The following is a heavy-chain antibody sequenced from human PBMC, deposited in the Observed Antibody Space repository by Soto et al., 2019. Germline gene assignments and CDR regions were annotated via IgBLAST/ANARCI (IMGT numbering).Heavy chain of an antibody. CDR3: ARAQYLADDAFDI. Sequence: LRLSCAASGSISRSYWMHWVRQVPGKGLVWVSRINGDGRSTSYADSVKGRFTISRDNAKNTLYLQMNSLRADDTAVYYCARAQYLADDAFDIWGQGAMVTVSS. J-gene: IGHJ3*02. D-gene: IGHD2-2*01. V-gene: IGHV3-74*01. CDR1: GSISRSYW. CDR2: INGDGRST.